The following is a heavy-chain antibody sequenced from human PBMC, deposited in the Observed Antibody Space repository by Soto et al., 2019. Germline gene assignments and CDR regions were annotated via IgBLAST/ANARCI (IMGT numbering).Heavy chain of an antibody. CDR1: GFTFSTYG. Sequence: QVQLVESWGGEVQPGRSLTISCAASGFTFSTYGMHWVRQTPGKGLEWVAVISYDGTNKFSSDSVKGRFTISRDNFKNTLTLQMNSLRADDTAVYSCAKDLQSYGDYDYYCYGMDVWGLGTRVTVSS. D-gene: IGHD4-17*01. V-gene: IGHV3-30*18. J-gene: IGHJ6*02. CDR3: AKDLQSYGDYDYYCYGMDV. CDR2: ISYDGTNK.